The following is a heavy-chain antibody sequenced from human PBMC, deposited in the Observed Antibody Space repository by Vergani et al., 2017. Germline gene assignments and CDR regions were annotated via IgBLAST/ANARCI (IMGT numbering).Heavy chain of an antibody. V-gene: IGHV4-30-2*01. CDR1: GDAISRDTYS. J-gene: IGHJ4*02. CDR3: ASDRRFRGSYFHLGL. D-gene: IGHD1-26*01. Sequence: QLQLQESDSRLVNPSQTLSLTCTLSGDAISRDTYSWNWVRQPPGKPLEWIGSVYYSGTTYYNPSLGGRVTMSIDKSKNHFSLTLTSVTAADSATYYCASDRRFRGSYFHLGLWGQGALVNVSS. CDR2: VYYSGTT.